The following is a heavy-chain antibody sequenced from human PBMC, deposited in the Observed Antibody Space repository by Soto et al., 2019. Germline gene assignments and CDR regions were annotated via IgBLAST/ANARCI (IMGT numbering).Heavy chain of an antibody. CDR2: ISYDGSNT. J-gene: IGHJ6*02. CDR1: GFTFSSYG. D-gene: IGHD6-19*01. V-gene: IGHV3-30*03. CDR3: ADSGIAVDIMGPNYYYSYGMDV. Sequence: QVQLVESGGGVVQPGRSLRLSCAASGFTFSSYGMHWVRQAPGKGLAWVAVISYDGSNTYYADSVKGRFTISRANSQHAPHLEMNSLRAADPAVYYCADSGIAVDIMGPNYYYSYGMDVGGQGTTVTVSS.